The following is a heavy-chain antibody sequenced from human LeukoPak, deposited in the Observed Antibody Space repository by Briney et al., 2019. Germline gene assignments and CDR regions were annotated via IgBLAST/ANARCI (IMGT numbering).Heavy chain of an antibody. J-gene: IGHJ4*02. CDR2: IYTSGST. V-gene: IGHV4-61*02. Sequence: SQTLSLTCTVSGGSISGGSYYWSWIRQPAGKGLEWIGRIYTSGSTNYNPSLKSRVTISVDTSKNQFSLKLSSVTAADTAVYYCASTYYYGSGSYYFDYWGQGTLVTVSS. CDR3: ASTYYYGSGSYYFDY. D-gene: IGHD3-10*01. CDR1: GGSISGGSYY.